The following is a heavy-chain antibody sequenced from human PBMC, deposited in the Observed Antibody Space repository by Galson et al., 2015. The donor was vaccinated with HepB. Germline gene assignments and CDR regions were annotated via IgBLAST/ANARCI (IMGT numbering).Heavy chain of an antibody. CDR3: ARDRGYYDSSGYPDY. J-gene: IGHJ4*02. CDR1: GFTFSSYG. CDR2: IWYDGSNK. D-gene: IGHD3-22*01. V-gene: IGHV3-33*01. Sequence: LRLSCAASGFTFSSYGMHWVRQAPGKGLEWVAVIWYDGSNKYYADSVKGRFTISRDNSKDTLYLQMNSLRAEDTAVYYCARDRGYYDSSGYPDYWGQGTLFTVAS.